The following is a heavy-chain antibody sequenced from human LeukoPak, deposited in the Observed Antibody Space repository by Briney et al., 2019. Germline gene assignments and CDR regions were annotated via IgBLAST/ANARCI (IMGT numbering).Heavy chain of an antibody. J-gene: IGHJ4*02. Sequence: GGSLRLSCAAAGFSFSAFDIHWVRQAPGKGLEWVANIKQDGSEKYYVDSVKGRFTISRDNAKNSLYLQMNSLRAEDTAVYYCARESYYDILTPDYWGQGTLVTVSS. CDR1: GFSFSAFD. D-gene: IGHD3-9*01. CDR3: ARESYYDILTPDY. CDR2: IKQDGSEK. V-gene: IGHV3-7*01.